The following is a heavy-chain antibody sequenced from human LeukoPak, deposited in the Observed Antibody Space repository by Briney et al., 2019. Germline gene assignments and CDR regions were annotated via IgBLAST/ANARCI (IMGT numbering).Heavy chain of an antibody. CDR1: GFTFSSYG. D-gene: IGHD4/OR15-4a*01. J-gene: IGHJ3*02. CDR2: IRYDGSNK. Sequence: GGSLRLSCAASGFTFSSYGMHWVRQAPGKGLEWVAFIRYDGSNKYYADSVKGRFTISRDNSKNTLYLQMNSLRAEDTAVYYCAKIRTIRKSYGAFDIWGQGTMVTVSS. V-gene: IGHV3-30*02. CDR3: AKIRTIRKSYGAFDI.